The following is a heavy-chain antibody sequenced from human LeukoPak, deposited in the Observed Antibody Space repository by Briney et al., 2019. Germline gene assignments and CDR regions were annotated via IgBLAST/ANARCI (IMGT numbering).Heavy chain of an antibody. CDR1: GGSISSDY. CDR3: AREAVSGWYDYFDS. V-gene: IGHV4-59*01. CDR2: ISYSGST. J-gene: IGHJ4*02. D-gene: IGHD6-19*01. Sequence: SETLSLTSTVSGGSISSDYWSWIRQPPGKGLEWIGYISYSGSTNYNPCLRSRVTISVDRSKNQFSLRLSSVTAADTAVYYCAREAVSGWYDYFDSWGQGTLVTVSS.